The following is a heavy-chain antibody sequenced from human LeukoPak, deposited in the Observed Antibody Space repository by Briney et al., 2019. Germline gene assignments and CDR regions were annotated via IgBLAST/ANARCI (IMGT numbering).Heavy chain of an antibody. CDR2: TYYSGST. CDR3: ARVNYYDSSGYLDAFDI. J-gene: IGHJ3*02. D-gene: IGHD3-22*01. CDR1: GGSISSGGYY. V-gene: IGHV4-31*03. Sequence: PSETLSLTCTVSGGSISSGGYYWSWIRQHPGKGLEWIGYTYYSGSTYYNPSLKSRVTISVDTSKNQFSLKLSSVTAADTAVYYCARVNYYDSSGYLDAFDIWGQGTMVTVSS.